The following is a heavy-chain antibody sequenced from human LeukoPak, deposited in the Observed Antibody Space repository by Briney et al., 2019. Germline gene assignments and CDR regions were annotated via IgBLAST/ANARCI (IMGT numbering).Heavy chain of an antibody. J-gene: IGHJ3*02. D-gene: IGHD6-19*01. Sequence: ASVKVSCKASGYTFTSYYMHWVRQAPGQGLELMGIINPSGGSTSYAQKFQGRVTMTRDTSTSTVYMELSSLRSEDTAVYYCARVAVPTAYAFDIWGQGTMVTVSS. V-gene: IGHV1-46*01. CDR2: INPSGGST. CDR3: ARVAVPTAYAFDI. CDR1: GYTFTSYY.